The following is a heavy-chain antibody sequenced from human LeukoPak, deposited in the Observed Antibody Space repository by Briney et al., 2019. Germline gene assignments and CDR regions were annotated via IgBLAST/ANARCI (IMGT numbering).Heavy chain of an antibody. CDR3: ARAYSNSWYQ. CDR2: IYPGDSDT. Sequence: GESLKISCKGSGYSFIRNWIGWVRQMPGKGLEWMGIIYPGDSDTRYSPSFQGQVTISADKSISTAYLQWSSLKASDTSMYYCARAYSNSWYQWGQGTLVTVSS. CDR1: GYSFIRNW. D-gene: IGHD6-13*01. V-gene: IGHV5-51*01. J-gene: IGHJ4*02.